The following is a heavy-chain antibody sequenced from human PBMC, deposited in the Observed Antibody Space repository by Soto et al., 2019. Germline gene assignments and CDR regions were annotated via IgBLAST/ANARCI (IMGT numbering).Heavy chain of an antibody. J-gene: IGHJ5*02. Sequence: GGSLRLSCAASGFTFGSYDMHWVRQAPGKGLEWVTVISYDGSNKYYADSVKGRFTISRDNSKNTVYLQMNSLRAEDTAVYYCAKEMGYYSFEPWGQGTLVTVSS. D-gene: IGHD1-26*01. V-gene: IGHV3-30*18. CDR3: AKEMGYYSFEP. CDR1: GFTFGSYD. CDR2: ISYDGSNK.